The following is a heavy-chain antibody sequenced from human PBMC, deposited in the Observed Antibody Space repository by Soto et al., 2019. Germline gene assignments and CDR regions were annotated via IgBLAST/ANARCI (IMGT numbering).Heavy chain of an antibody. CDR3: ARRGGSGTYKAASFDF. Sequence: QVQLVQSGAEVKKPGSSVKVSCRASGGTFIRDIVTWVRQAPGQGLEWMGGITPIFSTTNYAQKFRGRVTITADKSTNTAYMELSSLTSEDTAVYYCARRGGSGTYKAASFDFWGQGTLVTVSS. J-gene: IGHJ4*02. CDR1: GGTFIRDI. V-gene: IGHV1-69*06. CDR2: ITPIFSTT. D-gene: IGHD3-10*01.